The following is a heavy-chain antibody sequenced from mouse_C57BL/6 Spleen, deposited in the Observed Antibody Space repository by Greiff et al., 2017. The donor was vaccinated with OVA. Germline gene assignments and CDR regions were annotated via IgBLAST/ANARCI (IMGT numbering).Heavy chain of an antibody. CDR3: ARGEDYGSRGPYFDY. Sequence: EVNVVESGGGLVKPGGSLKLSCAASGFTFSSYAMSWVRQTPEKRLEWVATISDGGSYTYYPDNVKGRFTISRDNAKNNLYLQMSHLKSEDTAMYYCARGEDYGSRGPYFDYWGQGTTLTVSS. D-gene: IGHD1-1*01. V-gene: IGHV5-4*03. J-gene: IGHJ2*01. CDR2: ISDGGSYT. CDR1: GFTFSSYA.